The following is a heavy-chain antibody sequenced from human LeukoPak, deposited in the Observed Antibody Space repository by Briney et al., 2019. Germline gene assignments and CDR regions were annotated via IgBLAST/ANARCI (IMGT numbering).Heavy chain of an antibody. V-gene: IGHV4-59*01. J-gene: IGHJ4*02. CDR1: GVSISSYY. CDR3: ARNLILEQLVLNF. CDR2: IYYSGST. Sequence: SETLSLTCTVSGVSISSYYWSWIRQPPGKGLEWIGYIYYSGSTKYSPSLKSRVTMSVDTSKNQFSLNLRSVTPEDTAVYYCARNLILEQLVLNFWGQGTLVTVSS. D-gene: IGHD6-13*01.